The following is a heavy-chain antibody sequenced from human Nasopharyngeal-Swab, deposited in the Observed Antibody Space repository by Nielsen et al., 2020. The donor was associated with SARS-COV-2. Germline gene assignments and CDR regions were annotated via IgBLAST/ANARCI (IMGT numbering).Heavy chain of an antibody. Sequence: WTRQPPGKGLEWVGFIRSKAYGGTTEYAASVKGRFTISRDDSKSIAYLQMNSLKTEDTAVYYCTRGPGKYSSSWYTDYWGRGTLVTVSS. CDR3: TRGPGKYSSSWYTDY. J-gene: IGHJ4*02. CDR2: IRSKAYGGTT. D-gene: IGHD6-13*01. V-gene: IGHV3-49*02.